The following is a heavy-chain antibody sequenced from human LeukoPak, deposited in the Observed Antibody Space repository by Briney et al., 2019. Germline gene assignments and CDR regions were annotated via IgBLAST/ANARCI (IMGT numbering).Heavy chain of an antibody. CDR3: ARSGYSNFDY. D-gene: IGHD3-3*01. CDR2: IYASGST. V-gene: IGHV4-61*02. Sequence: PSQTLSLTCTVSGGSLSSGSDYWSWIRQSAGKGLEWIGRIYASGSTNHNPSLKSRVTISVDTSKNQFSLKLSSVTAADTAVYYCARSGYSNFDYWGQGTLVTVSS. CDR1: GGSLSSGSDY. J-gene: IGHJ4*02.